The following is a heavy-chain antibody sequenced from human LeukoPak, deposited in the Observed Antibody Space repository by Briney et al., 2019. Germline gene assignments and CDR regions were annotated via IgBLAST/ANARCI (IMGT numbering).Heavy chain of an antibody. J-gene: IGHJ3*02. Sequence: SQTLSLTCTVSGGSISSGSYYWSWIRQPAGKGLEWIGRIYTSGSTNYNPSLKSRVTISVDTSKNQFSLKLSSVTAADTAVYYCARVLSTFRGWSNAFDIWGQGTMVTVSS. D-gene: IGHD6-19*01. CDR2: IYTSGST. V-gene: IGHV4-61*02. CDR3: ARVLSTFRGWSNAFDI. CDR1: GGSISSGSYY.